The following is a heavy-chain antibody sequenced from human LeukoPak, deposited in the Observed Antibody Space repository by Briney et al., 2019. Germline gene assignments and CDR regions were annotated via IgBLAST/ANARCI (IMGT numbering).Heavy chain of an antibody. Sequence: QSGGSLRLSCAASGFSLSNYGVNWVRQAPGTGLEWVSYISTSGITIYYADSVKGRFTISRDNAKNSLYLQMNSLRAEDTAVYYCAREMGGYPFDYWGQGTLVTVSS. J-gene: IGHJ4*02. CDR3: AREMGGYPFDY. CDR2: ISTSGITI. D-gene: IGHD5-12*01. CDR1: GFSLSNYG. V-gene: IGHV3-48*04.